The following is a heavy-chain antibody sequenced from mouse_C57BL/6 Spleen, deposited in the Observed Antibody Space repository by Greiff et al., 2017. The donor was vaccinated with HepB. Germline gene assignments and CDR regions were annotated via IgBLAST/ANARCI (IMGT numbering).Heavy chain of an antibody. D-gene: IGHD1-1*01. CDR2: ISSSGST. CDR3: ARGRAYYGSSYEYFDV. CDR1: GYSITNGNHW. Sequence: ESGPALVKPSQTVSLTCTVTGYSITNGNHWWNWIRQVSGSKLEWIGYISSSGSTDSNPSLKSRISITSDTSKNQLFLQLNSVTTEDIATYYCARGRAYYGSSYEYFDVWGTGTTVTVSS. J-gene: IGHJ1*03. V-gene: IGHV3-4*01.